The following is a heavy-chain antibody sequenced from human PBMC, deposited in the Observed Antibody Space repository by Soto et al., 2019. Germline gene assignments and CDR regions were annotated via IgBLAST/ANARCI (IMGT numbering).Heavy chain of an antibody. CDR1: GFTCSSYW. V-gene: IGHV3-7*01. CDR2: IKQDGSEE. CDR3: AGEYSTSFYYYGMDV. J-gene: IGHJ6*02. D-gene: IGHD6-6*01. Sequence: VGLRLTCAASGFTCSSYWVSWVRQAPGKGLEWVANIKQDGSEEYYVDSVKGRFTISRDNAKNSLYLQMNSLRAEDTAVYYCAGEYSTSFYYYGMDVWGQGTTVTVSS.